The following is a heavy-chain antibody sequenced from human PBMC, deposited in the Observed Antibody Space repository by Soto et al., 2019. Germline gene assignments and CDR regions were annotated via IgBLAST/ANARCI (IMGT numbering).Heavy chain of an antibody. CDR2: IYYSGST. CDR3: VRGRPLGITFGGVIVRFHY. V-gene: IGHV4-59*12. CDR1: GGSISSYY. J-gene: IGHJ4*02. Sequence: SETLSLTCTVSGGSISSYYCSWIRQPPGKGLEWIGYIYYSGSTNYNPSLKSRVTISVDTSKNQFSLKLSSVTAADTAVYYCVRGRPLGITFGGVIVRFHYWGQGTLVTV. D-gene: IGHD3-16*02.